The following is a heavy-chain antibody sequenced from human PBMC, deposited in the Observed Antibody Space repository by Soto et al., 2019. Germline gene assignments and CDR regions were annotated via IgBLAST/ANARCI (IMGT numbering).Heavy chain of an antibody. Sequence: QVQLQESGPGLVKPSQTLSLTCTVSGGSISSGGYYWSWIRQHPGKGLEWIGYIYYSGSTYYNPSLKSRVTISVDTSKNQFSLKLSSVTAADTAVYYCARVVVAAEIPMYGMDVWGQGTTVTVSS. J-gene: IGHJ6*02. V-gene: IGHV4-31*03. CDR1: GGSISSGGYY. D-gene: IGHD2-15*01. CDR2: IYYSGST. CDR3: ARVVVAAEIPMYGMDV.